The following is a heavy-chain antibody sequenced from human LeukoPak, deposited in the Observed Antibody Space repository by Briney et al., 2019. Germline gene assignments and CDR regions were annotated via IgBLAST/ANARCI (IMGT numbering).Heavy chain of an antibody. CDR1: GFTFSSYE. J-gene: IGHJ4*02. Sequence: HPGGCLRLSCAASGFTFSSYEMNWVRQAPRKGLEGVSYISSTWSTIYYTESVKGRFTISRDNAKSSLYLQMNSLRAEDTAVYYCARVNPGYYDSSGYNWGQGTLVTVSS. CDR3: ARVNPGYYDSSGYN. D-gene: IGHD3-22*01. V-gene: IGHV3-48*03. CDR2: ISSTWSTI.